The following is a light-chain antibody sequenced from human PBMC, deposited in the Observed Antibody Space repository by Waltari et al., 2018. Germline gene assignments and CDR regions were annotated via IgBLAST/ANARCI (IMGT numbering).Light chain of an antibody. Sequence: QSALTQPRSVSGSPGQSVTISCTGTSTDVGSYNLVSWYQQHPRKAPKLMIYDVNMRPSGAPVRFSGSKSGSTASLTISGLQAEDEADYYCCSYAGNFIWVFGGGTTLTVL. V-gene: IGLV2-11*01. CDR2: DVN. CDR1: STDVGSYNL. J-gene: IGLJ3*02. CDR3: CSYAGNFIWV.